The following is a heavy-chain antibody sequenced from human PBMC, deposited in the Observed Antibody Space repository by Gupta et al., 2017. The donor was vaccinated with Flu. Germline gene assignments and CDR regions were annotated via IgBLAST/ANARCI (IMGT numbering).Heavy chain of an antibody. V-gene: IGHV4-59*08. CDR3: ARHAEIELIRWGFDP. D-gene: IGHD7-27*01. J-gene: IGHJ5*02. Sequence: QVPLQESGPGQVKPSETLSLTCTVSGGSVSGFYWSWIRQPPGKGLEWNGYIHYRGASIYSPSLKSRVTMSVDTSKNRLFLEVTSVTAADTAVYYCARHAEIELIRWGFDPWGQGTLVIVSS. CDR2: IHYRGAS. CDR1: GGSVSGFY.